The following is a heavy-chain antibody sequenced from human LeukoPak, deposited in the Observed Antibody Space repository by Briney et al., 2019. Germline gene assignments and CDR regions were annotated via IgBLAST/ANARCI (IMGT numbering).Heavy chain of an antibody. D-gene: IGHD4-23*01. V-gene: IGHV3-23*01. CDR3: SRIKYGGNSGYHFDY. CDR2: IGDSGSGG. CDR1: GFNFNYFA. J-gene: IGHJ4*02. Sequence: PGGSLRLSCSASGFNFNYFAMSWIRQAPGKRQEWVSTIGDSGSGGSYADSVRGRFTISRDNSKNIVYPQMHSLRVDDSAVYYCSRIKYGGNSGYHFDYWGQGTLVTVSS.